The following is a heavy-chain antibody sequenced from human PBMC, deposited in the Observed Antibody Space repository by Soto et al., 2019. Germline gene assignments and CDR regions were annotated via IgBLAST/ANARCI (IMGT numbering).Heavy chain of an antibody. J-gene: IGHJ1*01. Sequence: PGGSLRLSCAASGVAFSDYYMSWIRLAPGKGLEWVSYISGSGNRIYYGDSVKGRFIVSRDNAKNSLILQMNTLRVEDTAVYYCVSVGFQYWGQGTRVTVSS. V-gene: IGHV3-11*01. D-gene: IGHD3-10*01. CDR1: GVAFSDYY. CDR2: ISGSGNRI. CDR3: VSVGFQY.